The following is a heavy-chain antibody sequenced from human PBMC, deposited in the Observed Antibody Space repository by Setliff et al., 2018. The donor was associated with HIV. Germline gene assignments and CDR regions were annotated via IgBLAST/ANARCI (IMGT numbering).Heavy chain of an antibody. V-gene: IGHV4-59*04. Sequence: SETLSLTCTVSGGSISHYYWNWIRQSPGKGLEWIGNILYGWTTYYTPSLKSRVSISVDTSKNQFSLKLTSVTASDTAVYYCTRGSIGLGSYRNAYYFDFWGQGVLVTVSS. CDR2: ILYGWTT. CDR3: TRGSIGLGSYRNAYYFDF. CDR1: GGSISHYY. J-gene: IGHJ4*02. D-gene: IGHD1-26*01.